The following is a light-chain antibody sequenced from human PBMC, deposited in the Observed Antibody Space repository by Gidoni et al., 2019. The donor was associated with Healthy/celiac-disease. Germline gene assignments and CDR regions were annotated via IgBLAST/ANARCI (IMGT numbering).Light chain of an antibody. J-gene: IGKJ3*01. CDR1: QRISSY. V-gene: IGKV1-39*01. CDR3: QQSYSTPQVT. CDR2: AAS. Sequence: DIQMTQSPSSLSASVGDRGTITCRASQRISSYLNWYQQKPGKAPKLLIYAASSWQSGVPSRFSGSGSGTDFTLTISSLQPEDFATYYCQQSYSTPQVTFGPGTKVDIK.